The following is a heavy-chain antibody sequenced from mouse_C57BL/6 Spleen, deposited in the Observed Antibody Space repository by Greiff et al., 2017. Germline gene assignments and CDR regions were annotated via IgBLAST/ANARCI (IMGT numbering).Heavy chain of an antibody. CDR1: GFNIKDYY. Sequence: VQLQQSGAELVRPGASVKLSCTASGFNIKDYYMHWVKQRPEQGLEWIGRIDPEDGDTEYAPKFQGKATMTADTSSNTAYLQLSSLTSEDTAVYYWTTSEGYYYDYDGTWFAYWGQGTLVTVSA. CDR3: TTSEGYYYDYDGTWFAY. J-gene: IGHJ3*01. V-gene: IGHV14-1*01. D-gene: IGHD2-4*01. CDR2: IDPEDGDT.